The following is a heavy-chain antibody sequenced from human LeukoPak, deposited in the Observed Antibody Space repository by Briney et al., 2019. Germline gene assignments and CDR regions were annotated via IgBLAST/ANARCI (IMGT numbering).Heavy chain of an antibody. Sequence: GGSLRLSCAASGFTFSSYSMNWVRQAPGMGLEWVSSISSSSSYIYYADSVKGRFTISRDNAKNSLYLQMNSLRAEDTAVYYCARDYRWLPFDYWGQGTLVTVSS. D-gene: IGHD5-24*01. CDR1: GFTFSSYS. J-gene: IGHJ4*02. V-gene: IGHV3-21*01. CDR2: ISSSSSYI. CDR3: ARDYRWLPFDY.